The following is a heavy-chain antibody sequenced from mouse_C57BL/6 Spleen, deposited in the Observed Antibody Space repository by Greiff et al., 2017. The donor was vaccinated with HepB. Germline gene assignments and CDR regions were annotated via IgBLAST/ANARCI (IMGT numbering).Heavy chain of an antibody. V-gene: IGHV14-2*01. CDR1: GFNIKDYY. J-gene: IGHJ2*01. CDR2: IDPEDGET. Sequence: EVKLVESGAELVKPGASVKLSCTASGFNIKDYYMHWVKQRTEQGLEWIGRIDPEDGETKYAPKFQGKATITEDTSSNTAYLQLSSLTSEDTAVIYCATPILDYFDDWGHGTTLTVSS. CDR3: ATPILDYFDD.